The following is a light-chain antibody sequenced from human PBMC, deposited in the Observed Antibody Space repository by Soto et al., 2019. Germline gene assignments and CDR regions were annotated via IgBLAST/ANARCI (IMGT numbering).Light chain of an antibody. V-gene: IGKV3-15*01. CDR1: ETVNNN. J-gene: IGKJ1*01. CDR3: QQYNNWPQT. CDR2: GVS. Sequence: IEMTQSPATLSASPGERATLSCRASETVNNNLAWFQQKPGQAPRLLIYGVSTRATGVSARFSGGGSVTEFTLTISRLEPEDFAVYYCQQYNNWPQTFGQGTKWIS.